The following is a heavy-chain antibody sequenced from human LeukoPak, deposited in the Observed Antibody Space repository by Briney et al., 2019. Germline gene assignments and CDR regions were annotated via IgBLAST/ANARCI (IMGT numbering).Heavy chain of an antibody. Sequence: PSETLSLTCTVSGGSISSGGYYWSWIRQHPGKGLEWIGYIYYSGSTYYNPSLKSRVTISVDTSKNQFSLKLSSVTAADTAVYHCAGDLGVRGVGNAIYYYGMDVWGQGTTVTVSS. V-gene: IGHV4-31*03. CDR2: IYYSGST. CDR3: AGDLGVRGVGNAIYYYGMDV. D-gene: IGHD3-10*01. CDR1: GGSISSGGYY. J-gene: IGHJ6*02.